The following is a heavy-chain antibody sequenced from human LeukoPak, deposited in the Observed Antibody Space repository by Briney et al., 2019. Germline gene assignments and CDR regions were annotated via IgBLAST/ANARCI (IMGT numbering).Heavy chain of an antibody. CDR2: ISWNSGSI. Sequence: QPGGSLRLSCAASGFTFDDYAMHWVRQAPGKGLEWVSGISWNSGSIGYADSVKGRFTISRDNAKNSLYLQMNSLRAEDTAVYYCARDLKYQLQERAFEIWGQGTMVTVSS. V-gene: IGHV3-9*01. CDR1: GFTFDDYA. D-gene: IGHD2-2*01. J-gene: IGHJ3*02. CDR3: ARDLKYQLQERAFEI.